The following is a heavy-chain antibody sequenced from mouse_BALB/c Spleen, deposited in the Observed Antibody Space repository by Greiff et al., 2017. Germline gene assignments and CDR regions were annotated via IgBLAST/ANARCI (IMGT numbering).Heavy chain of an antibody. CDR3: ARKTGTTTVVPYYAMDY. V-gene: IGHV2-2*02. Sequence: VQLQQSGPGLVQPSQSLSITCTVSGFSLTSYGVHWVRQSPGKGLEWLGVIWSGGSTDYNAAFISRLSISKDNSKSQVFFKMNSLQANDTAIYYCARKTGTTTVVPYYAMDYWGQGTSVTVSS. CDR1: GFSLTSYG. CDR2: IWSGGST. D-gene: IGHD1-1*01. J-gene: IGHJ4*01.